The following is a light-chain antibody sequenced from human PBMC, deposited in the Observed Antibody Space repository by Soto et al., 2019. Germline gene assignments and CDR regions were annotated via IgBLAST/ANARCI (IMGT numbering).Light chain of an antibody. V-gene: IGKV3-11*01. J-gene: IGKJ4*01. CDR1: HSFNTY. CDR3: QQRSNWPRRT. Sequence: DIVLTQSPATLSLSPGERATLSCRASHSFNTYLAWYQQKPGQPPSLLFYDASNRATGIPARFSGSGSGTDFTLTISSLEPEDSALYYCQQRSNWPRRTFGGGTKVEIK. CDR2: DAS.